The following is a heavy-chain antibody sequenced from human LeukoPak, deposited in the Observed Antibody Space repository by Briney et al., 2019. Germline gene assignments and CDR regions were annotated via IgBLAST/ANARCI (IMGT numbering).Heavy chain of an antibody. V-gene: IGHV4-34*01. Sequence: PGGSLRLSCAASGFTFSSYSMNWVRQPPGKGLEWIGEINHSGSTNYNPSLKSRVTISVDTSKNQFSLKLSSVTAADTAVYYCARGVMSTTGTYSEGYWGQGTLVTVSS. CDR2: INHSGST. D-gene: IGHD1-1*01. J-gene: IGHJ4*02. CDR1: GFTFSSYS. CDR3: ARGVMSTTGTYSEGY.